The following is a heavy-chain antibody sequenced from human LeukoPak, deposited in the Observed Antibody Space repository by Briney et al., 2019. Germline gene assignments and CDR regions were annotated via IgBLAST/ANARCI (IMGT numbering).Heavy chain of an antibody. D-gene: IGHD3-9*01. CDR2: IIPIFGTA. Sequence: SVKVSCKASGSTFSSYAISWVRQAPGQGLEWMGGIIPIFGTANYAQKFQGRVTITTDESTSTAYMELSSLRSEDTAVYYCARGWVLTGYYPNGFDSWGQGTLVTVSS. J-gene: IGHJ4*02. CDR1: GSTFSSYA. CDR3: ARGWVLTGYYPNGFDS. V-gene: IGHV1-69*05.